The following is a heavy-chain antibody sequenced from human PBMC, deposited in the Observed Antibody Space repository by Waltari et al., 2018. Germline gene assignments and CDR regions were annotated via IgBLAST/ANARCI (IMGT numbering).Heavy chain of an antibody. J-gene: IGHJ4*02. CDR3: ARDQTGTKGGGGYFDY. D-gene: IGHD1-1*01. V-gene: IGHV3-48*04. CDR2: ISSSSSTI. Sequence: YISSSSSTIYYADSVKGRFTISRDNAKNSLYLQMNSLRAEDTAVYYCARDQTGTKGGGGYFDYWGQGTLVTVSS.